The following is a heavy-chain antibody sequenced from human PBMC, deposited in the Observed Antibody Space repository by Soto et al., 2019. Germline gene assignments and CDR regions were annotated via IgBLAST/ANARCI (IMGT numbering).Heavy chain of an antibody. CDR3: ARETPGTVTSGIDS. J-gene: IGHJ4*02. V-gene: IGHV4-31*03. Sequence: PSETLSLTCTVSGDSISRGDYYWTWIRQRPGKGLEWIGYIYHSGSTYYSPSLRSRATISLDTSKNQFSLKVNSVTAADTAVYYCARETPGTVTSGIDSWGQGTLVTVSS. CDR1: GDSISRGDYY. D-gene: IGHD1-1*01. CDR2: IYHSGST.